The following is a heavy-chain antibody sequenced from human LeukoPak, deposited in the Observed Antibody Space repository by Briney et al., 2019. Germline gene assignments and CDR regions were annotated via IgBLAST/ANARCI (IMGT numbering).Heavy chain of an antibody. J-gene: IGHJ4*02. D-gene: IGHD3-22*01. CDR1: GGTFSSYA. Sequence: SVKVSCKASGGTFSSYAISWVRQAPGQGLEWMGRIIPILGIANYAQKFQGRVTITADKSTSTAYMELSSLRSEDTAVYYCARSLGSYDSSGYYSDYWGQGTLVTVSS. CDR2: IIPILGIA. CDR3: ARSLGSYDSSGYYSDY. V-gene: IGHV1-69*04.